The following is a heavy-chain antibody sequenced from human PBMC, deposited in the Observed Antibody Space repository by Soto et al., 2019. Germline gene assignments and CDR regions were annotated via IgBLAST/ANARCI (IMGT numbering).Heavy chain of an antibody. CDR3: ASSQYQLPR. Sequence: GGSLRLSCAASGFTFSGYSMNWVRQAPGKGLEWVSYISGSSTTIYLADSVKGRFTISKDNAKNSLYLQMNSLRDEDTAVYYCASSQYQLPRWGQGTLVTVSS. D-gene: IGHD2-2*01. V-gene: IGHV3-48*02. J-gene: IGHJ4*02. CDR1: GFTFSGYS. CDR2: ISGSSTTI.